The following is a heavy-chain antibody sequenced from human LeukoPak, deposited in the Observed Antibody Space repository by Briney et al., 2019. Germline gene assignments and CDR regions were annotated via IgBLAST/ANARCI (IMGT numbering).Heavy chain of an antibody. CDR3: ARGRIVIAPHDY. CDR1: GFTFSSYA. D-gene: IGHD3-22*01. J-gene: IGHJ4*02. V-gene: IGHV3-30-3*01. CDR2: ISYDGSNK. Sequence: PGRSLRLSCAASGFTFSSYAMHWVRQAPGKGLEWVAVISYDGSNKYYADSVKGRFTISRDNSKNTLYLQMNSLRAEDTAVYYCARGRIVIAPHDYWSQGTLVTVSS.